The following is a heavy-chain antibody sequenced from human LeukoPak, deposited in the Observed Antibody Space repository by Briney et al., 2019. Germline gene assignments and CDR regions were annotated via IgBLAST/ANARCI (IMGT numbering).Heavy chain of an antibody. V-gene: IGHV3-23*01. D-gene: IGHD3-10*01. CDR3: AKDRVVRGLMGAFDS. J-gene: IGHJ4*02. CDR2: ISGSGDST. CDR1: GFIFSSYG. Sequence: PGGSLRLSCTASGFIFSSYGMTWVRQVPGKGLEWVSTISGSGDSTYYADSVKGRFTISRDNSKKTVYLQMNGLRAEDTAIYYCAKDRVVRGLMGAFDSWGQGTLVTVSS.